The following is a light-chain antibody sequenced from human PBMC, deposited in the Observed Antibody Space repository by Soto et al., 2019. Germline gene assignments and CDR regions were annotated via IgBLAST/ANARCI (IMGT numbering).Light chain of an antibody. J-gene: IGLJ3*02. Sequence: QSALTQPASVSGSPGQSITISCTGTSSDVGGYNYVSWYQQHPGKAPKLMIYEVSNRPSGVSNRFSGSKSGNTASLTISGLQAEDEADYYCSSYTSNLVFGGGTKVTVL. CDR2: EVS. V-gene: IGLV2-14*01. CDR3: SSYTSNLV. CDR1: SSDVGGYNY.